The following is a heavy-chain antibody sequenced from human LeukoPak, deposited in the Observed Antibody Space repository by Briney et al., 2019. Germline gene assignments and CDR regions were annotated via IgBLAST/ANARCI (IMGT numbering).Heavy chain of an antibody. J-gene: IGHJ4*02. CDR2: IIPILGIA. CDR3: ARVPNHDYYFDY. V-gene: IGHV1-69*04. CDR1: GGTFSSYA. D-gene: IGHD1-14*01. Sequence: SVKVSCKASGGTFSSYAISWVRQAPGQGLEWMGRIIPILGIANYAQKFQGRVTITADKSTSSAYMELSSLRSEDTAVYYCARVPNHDYYFDYWGQGTLVTVSS.